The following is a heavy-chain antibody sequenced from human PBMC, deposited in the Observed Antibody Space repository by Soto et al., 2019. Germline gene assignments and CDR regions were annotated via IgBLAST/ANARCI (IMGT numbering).Heavy chain of an antibody. J-gene: IGHJ5*01. CDR1: GDSVSSNSAV. Sequence: QVQLQQSGPGLVKPSQTLSLTCAISGDSVSSNSAVWTWIRQSPSRGLECLGRTYYRSNWYTDYAVSGKSRITITPVISTNQGTLQLNSVTPDDPAVYYCVRLIGNSWLDSWGQGTLVTVSS. CDR3: VRLIGNSWLDS. V-gene: IGHV6-1*01. CDR2: TYYRSNWYT.